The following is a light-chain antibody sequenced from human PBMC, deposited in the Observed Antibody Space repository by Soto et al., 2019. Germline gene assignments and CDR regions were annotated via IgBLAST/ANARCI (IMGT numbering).Light chain of an antibody. V-gene: IGKV1-5*03. CDR3: QQYNAYSPWT. CDR1: QSIMTW. J-gene: IGKJ1*01. Sequence: DIQLTQSPSTLSASVGDRVTITCRASQSIMTWLAWYQQKPGKAPKLLIYKASDLDVGVPSRFSGSGSATEFTLTISSLQPDEVATYYCQQYNAYSPWTFGQGTKVEIK. CDR2: KAS.